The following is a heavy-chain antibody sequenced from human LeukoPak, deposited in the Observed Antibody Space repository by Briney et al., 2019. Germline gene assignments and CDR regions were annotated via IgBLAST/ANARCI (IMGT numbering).Heavy chain of an antibody. D-gene: IGHD6-19*01. V-gene: IGHV1-18*01. Sequence: ASVKVSCKASGYTFSSYGIGWVRQAPGQGLERMGWISGDKTRTNYAQNLQGRVTVTTDTSTSTAYIELRSLRSDDTATYYCARRAAVVGPLYYFDNWGQGTLITVSS. J-gene: IGHJ4*02. CDR1: GYTFSSYG. CDR3: ARRAAVVGPLYYFDN. CDR2: ISGDKTRT.